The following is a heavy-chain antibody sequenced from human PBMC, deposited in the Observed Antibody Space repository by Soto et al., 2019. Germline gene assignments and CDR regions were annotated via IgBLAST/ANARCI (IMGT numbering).Heavy chain of an antibody. Sequence: SETLSLTCTVSGGSISSSSYYWGWIRQPPGKGLEWIGSIYYSGSTYYNPSLKSRVTISVDTSKNQFSLKLSSVTAADTAVYYCARPGRNYGYGDYVVDYWGQGTLVTVSS. D-gene: IGHD4-17*01. CDR3: ARPGRNYGYGDYVVDY. CDR1: GGSISSSSYY. J-gene: IGHJ4*02. CDR2: IYYSGST. V-gene: IGHV4-39*01.